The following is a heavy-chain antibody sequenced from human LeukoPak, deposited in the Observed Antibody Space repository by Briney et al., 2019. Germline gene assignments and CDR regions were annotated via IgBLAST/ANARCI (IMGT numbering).Heavy chain of an antibody. Sequence: TGGSLRLSCAASGFTFSTYGMHWVRQAPGKGLEWVAYIRYDASNKYYADSVKGRFTISRDNSKNTLNLQMNSLRAEDTAVYYCARQGSWDYCSGGKCFGSDYWGQGTLVTVSS. CDR3: ARQGSWDYCSGGKCFGSDY. CDR2: IRYDASNK. V-gene: IGHV3-30*02. J-gene: IGHJ4*02. D-gene: IGHD2-15*01. CDR1: GFTFSTYG.